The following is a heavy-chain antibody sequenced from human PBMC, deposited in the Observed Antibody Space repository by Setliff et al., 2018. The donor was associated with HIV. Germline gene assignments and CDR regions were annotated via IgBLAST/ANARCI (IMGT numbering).Heavy chain of an antibody. J-gene: IGHJ4*02. Sequence: PSETLSLTCAVYGGSFSGYYWSWIRQAPGKGLEWLGEVNHSGITHYNPSLETRVTMFADTSKNQFSLRLSPVTSADTAVYYCAKGPRGLGLRYYFDSWAQGSQVTVSS. CDR3: AKGPRGLGLRYYFDS. CDR1: GGSFSGYY. D-gene: IGHD3-10*01. CDR2: VNHSGIT. V-gene: IGHV4-34*01.